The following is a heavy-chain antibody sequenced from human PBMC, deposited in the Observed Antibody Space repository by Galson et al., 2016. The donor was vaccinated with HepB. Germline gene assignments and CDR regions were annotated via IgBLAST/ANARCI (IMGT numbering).Heavy chain of an antibody. CDR2: ISSSGLTI. CDR1: GFTFSDYY. D-gene: IGHD5-24*01. J-gene: IGHJ2*01. V-gene: IGHV3-11*01. Sequence: LRLSCAASGFTFSDYYMSWIRQAPGKGLEWVSYISSSGLTIYYADSVSGRFTISRDNAKNSLYLQMNSLRAEDTAVYYCAGWGRDGYNYWYFDLWGRGTRVTVSS. CDR3: AGWGRDGYNYWYFDL.